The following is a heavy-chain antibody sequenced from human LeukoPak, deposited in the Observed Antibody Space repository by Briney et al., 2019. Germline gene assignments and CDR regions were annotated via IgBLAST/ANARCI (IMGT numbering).Heavy chain of an antibody. J-gene: IGHJ3*02. V-gene: IGHV4-4*07. D-gene: IGHD1-26*01. CDR3: ARSGHLVGAPPVAFDI. CDR2: IYTSGST. Sequence: PSETLSLTCTVSGGSISSYYWSWIRQPAGKGLEWIGRIYTSGSTNYNPSLKSRVTMSVDTSKNQFSLKLSSVTAADTAVYYCARSGHLVGAPPVAFDIWGQGTMVTVSS. CDR1: GGSISSYY.